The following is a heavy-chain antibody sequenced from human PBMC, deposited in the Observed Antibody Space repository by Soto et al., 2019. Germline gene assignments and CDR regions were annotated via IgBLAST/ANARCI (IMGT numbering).Heavy chain of an antibody. V-gene: IGHV4-39*01. CDR2: VYHNGGA. CDR3: GRVVEGDTRHTDPDS. Sequence: SETLSLTCTVSGVSIHNSHSFWARIRQPPGKGLQFIASVYHNGGAHYNSSLKSRVTISVDTANNKVSLRMRSLTAADTAFYYCGRVVEGDTRHTDPDSWGQGILVTVSS. D-gene: IGHD2-21*01. J-gene: IGHJ5*01. CDR1: GVSIHNSHSF.